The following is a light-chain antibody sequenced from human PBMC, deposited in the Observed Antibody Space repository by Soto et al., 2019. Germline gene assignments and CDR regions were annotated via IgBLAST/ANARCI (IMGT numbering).Light chain of an antibody. V-gene: IGKV1-5*01. J-gene: IGKJ1*01. CDR1: QTISSW. Sequence: DIQMTQSPSTLSACVGDRVTITCRASQTISSWLAWYQQKPGKAPKLLIYDASSLESGVPSRFSGRGSGTQFTLTISSLQPDDFATYYCQPYNSFSGTFGPGTKVDI. CDR2: DAS. CDR3: QPYNSFSGT.